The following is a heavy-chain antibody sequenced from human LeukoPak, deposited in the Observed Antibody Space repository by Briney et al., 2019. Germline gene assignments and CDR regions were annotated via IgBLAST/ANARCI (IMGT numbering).Heavy chain of an antibody. J-gene: IGHJ4*02. CDR2: IIPIFGTA. D-gene: IGHD2-15*01. V-gene: IGHV1-69*13. Sequence: GASVKVSCKASGGTFSSYAISWVRQAPGQGREWVGGIIPIFGTANYAQKFQGRGTITPDESTSTAYMEVSRLRSEDTPVYYCARDSGSSGYFDYWGRGTLVTVSS. CDR3: ARDSGSSGYFDY. CDR1: GGTFSSYA.